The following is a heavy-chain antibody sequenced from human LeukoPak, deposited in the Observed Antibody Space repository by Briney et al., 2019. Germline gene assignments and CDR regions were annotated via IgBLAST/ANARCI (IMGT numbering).Heavy chain of an antibody. Sequence: SETLSLTCTVSGYSISSGYYWGWIRQPPGKGLEWIGSIYHSGSTYYNPSLKSRVTISVDTSKNQFSLKLSSVTAADTAVYYCARHRGYSGFTATFDYWGQGTLVTVSS. CDR1: GYSISSGYY. CDR2: IYHSGST. J-gene: IGHJ4*02. D-gene: IGHD5-12*01. CDR3: ARHRGYSGFTATFDY. V-gene: IGHV4-38-2*02.